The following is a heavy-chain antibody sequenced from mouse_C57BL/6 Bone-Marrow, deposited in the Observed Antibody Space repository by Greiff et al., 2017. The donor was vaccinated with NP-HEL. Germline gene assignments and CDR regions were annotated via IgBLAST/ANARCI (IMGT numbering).Heavy chain of an antibody. CDR2: IDPSDSDT. CDR1: GYTFTSYW. D-gene: IGHD3-1*01. Sequence: VQLQQSGAELVRPGSSVKLSCKASGYTFTSYWMHWVKQRPVQGLEWIGNIDPSDSDTHYNQKFKDKATLTVDKSSSTAYMQLSSLTSEDSAVYYCARGSSSSDVWGTGTTVTVSS. V-gene: IGHV1-52*01. CDR3: ARGSSSSDV. J-gene: IGHJ1*03.